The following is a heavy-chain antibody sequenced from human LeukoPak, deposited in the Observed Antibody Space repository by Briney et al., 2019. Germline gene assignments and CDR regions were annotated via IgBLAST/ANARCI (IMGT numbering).Heavy chain of an antibody. Sequence: GASVKVSCKASGGTFISYAISWVRQAPGQGLEWMGGIIPIFGTANYAQKFQGRVTITADESTSTAYMELSSLRSEDTAVYYCARDDTESPLGAAWGQGTLVTVSS. J-gene: IGHJ5*02. CDR2: IIPIFGTA. CDR3: ARDDTESPLGAA. V-gene: IGHV1-69*01. CDR1: GGTFISYA. D-gene: IGHD4/OR15-4a*01.